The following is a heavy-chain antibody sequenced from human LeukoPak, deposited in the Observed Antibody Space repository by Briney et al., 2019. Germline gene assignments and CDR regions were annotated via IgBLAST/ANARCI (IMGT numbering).Heavy chain of an antibody. CDR3: ARYPYCGGDCYQPYYMDV. CDR1: GGSFSGYY. J-gene: IGHJ6*03. CDR2: INHSGST. V-gene: IGHV4-34*01. D-gene: IGHD2-21*01. Sequence: SQTLSLTCAVYGGSFSGYYWSWIPHPPGKGLEWIREINHSGSTNYNPSLKSRITISVDTSKNQFSLKLSSVTAADTAVYYCARYPYCGGDCYQPYYMDVWGKGTTVTVSS.